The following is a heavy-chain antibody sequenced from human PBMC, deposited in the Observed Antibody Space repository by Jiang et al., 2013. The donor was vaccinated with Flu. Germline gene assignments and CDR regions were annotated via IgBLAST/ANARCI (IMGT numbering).Heavy chain of an antibody. CDR3: ARDLKAATFDY. J-gene: IGHJ4*02. CDR1: SYG. Sequence: SYGISWVRQAPGQGLEWMGWISAYNGNTNYAQKLQGRVTMTTDTSTSTAYMELRSLRSDDTAVYYCARDLKAATFDYWGQGTLVTVSS. D-gene: IGHD6-25*01. V-gene: IGHV1-18*04. CDR2: ISAYNGNT.